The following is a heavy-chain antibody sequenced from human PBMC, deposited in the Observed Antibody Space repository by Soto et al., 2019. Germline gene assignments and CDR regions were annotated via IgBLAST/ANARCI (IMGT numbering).Heavy chain of an antibody. CDR3: AKGDIVVVPAAVAAVDY. CDR2: IIDSGGST. CDR1: GFTFSSYA. J-gene: IGHJ4*02. D-gene: IGHD2-2*01. V-gene: IGHV3-23*01. Sequence: EVQLLESGGGLVQPGGSLRLSCAASGFTFSSYAMSWVRQAPGKGLEWVSGIIDSGGSTYYADSVKGRFTISRDNSKNTLYLQMNSLRAEDTAVHYCAKGDIVVVPAAVAAVDYWGQGTLVTVSS.